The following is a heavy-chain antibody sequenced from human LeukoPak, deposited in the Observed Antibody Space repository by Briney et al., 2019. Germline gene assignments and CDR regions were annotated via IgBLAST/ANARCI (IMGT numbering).Heavy chain of an antibody. CDR1: GGTFSSYA. Sequence: ASVKVSCKASGGTFSSYAISWVRQAPGQGLEWMGGIIPLFGTANYAQKFLGRVVITADESTSTTHMYLSSLKSEDTAVYYFAREWAGYGSGSYYYYWGQGTLVTVSS. CDR3: AREWAGYGSGSYYYY. J-gene: IGHJ4*02. V-gene: IGHV1-69*13. D-gene: IGHD3-10*01. CDR2: IIPLFGTA.